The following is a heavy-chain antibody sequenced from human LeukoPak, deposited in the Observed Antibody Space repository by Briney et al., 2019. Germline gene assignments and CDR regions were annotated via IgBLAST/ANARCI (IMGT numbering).Heavy chain of an antibody. CDR1: GFTFSNYG. CDR3: AKFMGSSWYGNWFDP. D-gene: IGHD6-13*01. Sequence: GGPLRLSCAASGFTFSNYGMHWVRQAPGKGLEWVAFIRYDGSNKYYADSVKGRFTISRDNSKNTLYLQMNSLRAEDTAVYYCAKFMGSSWYGNWFDPWGQGTLVTVSS. CDR2: IRYDGSNK. V-gene: IGHV3-30*02. J-gene: IGHJ5*02.